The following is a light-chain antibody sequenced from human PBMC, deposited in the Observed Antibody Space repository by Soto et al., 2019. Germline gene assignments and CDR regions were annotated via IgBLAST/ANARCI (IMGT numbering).Light chain of an antibody. Sequence: DIQMTQSPSTLSASVGDRVTITCRASQSIRTWLAWYQQKPGKAPKLLIYKAPNLESGVPSRFSGSGSETEFTLTISSLQPDDFATYYCQQDNSYPYTFGQGTKLEIK. CDR3: QQDNSYPYT. CDR1: QSIRTW. CDR2: KAP. V-gene: IGKV1-5*03. J-gene: IGKJ2*01.